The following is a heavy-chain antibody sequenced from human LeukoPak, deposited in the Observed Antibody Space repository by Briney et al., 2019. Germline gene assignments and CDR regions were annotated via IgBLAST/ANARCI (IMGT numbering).Heavy chain of an antibody. V-gene: IGHV1-2*02. Sequence: ASVTVSCKASGYTFTVYYMHWVRQAPGQGLEWMGWINPNSGGTNYAQKFQGGVTMTRDTSISTAYMELSRLRSDDAAVYYCARAGGWHYYDSSGREGNWFDPWGQGTLVTVSS. D-gene: IGHD3-22*01. CDR1: GYTFTVYY. J-gene: IGHJ5*02. CDR2: INPNSGGT. CDR3: ARAGGWHYYDSSGREGNWFDP.